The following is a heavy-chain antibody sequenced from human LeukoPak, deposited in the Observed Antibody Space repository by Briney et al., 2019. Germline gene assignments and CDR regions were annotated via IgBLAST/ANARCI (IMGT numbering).Heavy chain of an antibody. V-gene: IGHV1-2*02. CDR3: ARGEEVVVITPFDY. D-gene: IGHD3-22*01. CDR1: GYTFTGYY. Sequence: ASVKVSCKASGYTFTGYYMHWVRQAPGQGLEWMGWINPNSGGTNYAQKFQGRVTLTRDTSISTAYMELSRLRSDDTAVYYCARGEEVVVITPFDYWGQGTLVTVSS. J-gene: IGHJ4*02. CDR2: INPNSGGT.